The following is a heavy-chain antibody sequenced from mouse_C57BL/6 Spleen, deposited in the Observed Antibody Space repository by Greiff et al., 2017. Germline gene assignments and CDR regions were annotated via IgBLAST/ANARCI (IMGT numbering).Heavy chain of an antibody. CDR2: IHPNSGRT. D-gene: IGHD3-3*01. CDR1: GYTFTSYW. V-gene: IGHV1-64*01. CDR3: ARGDEGFAY. Sequence: QVQLQQPGAELVKPGASVKLSCKASGYTFTSYWMHWVKQRPGQGLEWIGMIHPNSGRTNYNEKFKSKATLTVDKSSSTAYMQLSSLTSEDSAVXYCARGDEGFAYWGPGTLVTVSA. J-gene: IGHJ3*01.